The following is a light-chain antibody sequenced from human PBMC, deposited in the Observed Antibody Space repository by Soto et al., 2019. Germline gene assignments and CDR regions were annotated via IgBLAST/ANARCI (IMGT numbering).Light chain of an antibody. CDR1: SSDIGTYDH. CDR3: ISYTVRRSYA. J-gene: IGLJ1*01. Sequence: QSLLSQPASVSGSPERSITISCSGTSSDIGTYDHVAWFQQFPGKTPKLVIYSVSDRPSGVSYRFSGSKSGNTASLTISGLQADEEADSYCISYTVRRSYAFGTGTKVTVL. CDR2: SVS. V-gene: IGLV2-14*01.